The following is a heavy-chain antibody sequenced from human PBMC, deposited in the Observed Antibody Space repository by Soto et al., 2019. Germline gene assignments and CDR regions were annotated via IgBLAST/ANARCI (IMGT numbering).Heavy chain of an antibody. Sequence: QLQLLESGSGLVKPSQTLSLTCSVSGGSINSGRSSWNWIRQPPGKGLEWIAYISHSGSTYYTPSLKSRVTISVDRSKNQFSLKLTSLTAADTAVYYCVRESTPSCPNWFDTWGPGILVTVSS. CDR3: VRESTPSCPNWFDT. CDR1: GGSINSGRSS. J-gene: IGHJ5*02. CDR2: ISHSGST. V-gene: IGHV4-30-2*01.